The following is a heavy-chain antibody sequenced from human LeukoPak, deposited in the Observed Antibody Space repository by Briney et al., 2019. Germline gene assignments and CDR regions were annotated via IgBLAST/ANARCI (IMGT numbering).Heavy chain of an antibody. J-gene: IGHJ6*02. Sequence: GASVKVSCKASGYTFTSYGISWVRQAPGQGLEWMGWISAYNGNTNYAQKLQGRVTMTTDTSTSTAYMELSSLRSEDTAVYYCARDKRGYCSSTSCYMGRGGIYYYYGMDVWGQGTTVTVSS. CDR3: ARDKRGYCSSTSCYMGRGGIYYYYGMDV. V-gene: IGHV1-18*01. D-gene: IGHD2-2*02. CDR1: GYTFTSYG. CDR2: ISAYNGNT.